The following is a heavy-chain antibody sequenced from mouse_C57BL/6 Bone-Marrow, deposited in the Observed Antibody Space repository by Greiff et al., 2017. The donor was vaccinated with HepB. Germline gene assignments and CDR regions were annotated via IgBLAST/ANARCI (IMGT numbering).Heavy chain of an antibody. CDR1: GFNIKDDY. Sequence: EVQLQQSGAELVRPGASVKLSCTASGFNIKDDYMHWVKQRPEQGLEWIGWIDPENGDTEYASKFQGKATITADTSSNTAYLQLSSLTSEDTAVYYCTTADDGYYMDYWGQGTSVTVSS. J-gene: IGHJ4*01. CDR3: TTADDGYYMDY. CDR2: IDPENGDT. V-gene: IGHV14-4*01. D-gene: IGHD2-3*01.